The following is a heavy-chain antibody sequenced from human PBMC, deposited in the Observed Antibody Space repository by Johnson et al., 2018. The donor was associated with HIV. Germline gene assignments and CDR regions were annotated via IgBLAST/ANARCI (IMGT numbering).Heavy chain of an antibody. CDR1: GFTFSRYW. D-gene: IGHD6-19*01. CDR2: FNTDGSTT. CDR3: AKCGEQCLVQYAFDS. Sequence: MLLVESGGGLVQPGGSLRLSCAASGFTFSRYWMHWVRQAPGKGLVWVSHFNTDGSTTSHADSVKGRFTISRDNAKTTLFLQMHSLRAEDPAVYYCAKCGEQCLVQYAFDSWGQGTMVTVSS. J-gene: IGHJ3*02. V-gene: IGHV3-74*02.